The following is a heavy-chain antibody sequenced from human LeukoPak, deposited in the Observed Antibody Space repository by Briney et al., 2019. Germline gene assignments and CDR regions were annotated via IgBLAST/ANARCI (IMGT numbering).Heavy chain of an antibody. CDR2: ISAYNGNT. J-gene: IGHJ6*02. CDR1: GYTFTGYY. V-gene: IGHV1-18*04. Sequence: ASVKVSCKASGYTFTGYYMHWVRQAPGQGLEWMGWISAYNGNTNYAQKLQGRVTMTTDTSTSTAYMELRSLRSDDTAVYYCARDKGPKPPGLYYYYYGMDVWGQGTTVTVSS. CDR3: ARDKGPKPPGLYYYYYGMDV.